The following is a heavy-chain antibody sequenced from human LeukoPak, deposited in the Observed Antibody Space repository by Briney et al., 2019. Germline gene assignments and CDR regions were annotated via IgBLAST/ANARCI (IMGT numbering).Heavy chain of an antibody. J-gene: IGHJ4*02. CDR1: GGSFSGYY. D-gene: IGHD5-18*01. CDR2: IYHMGST. V-gene: IGHV4-34*01. CDR3: ARRGYNPDYYFDY. Sequence: PSETLSLTCAVYGGSFSGYYWSWIRQPPGKGREWIGSIYHMGSTYYNPSLTIRVTISVDTSKNQFSLKLSSVTAADTAVYYCARRGYNPDYYFDYWGQGTLVTVSS.